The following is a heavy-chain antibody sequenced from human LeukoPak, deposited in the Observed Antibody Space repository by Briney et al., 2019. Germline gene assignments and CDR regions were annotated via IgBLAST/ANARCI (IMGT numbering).Heavy chain of an antibody. CDR2: INHSGST. D-gene: IGHD3-10*01. J-gene: IGHJ6*02. Sequence: SETLSLTCAVYGGSFSGYYWSWIRQPPGKGLEWIGEINHSGSTNYNPSLKSRVTISVDTSKNQFSLKLSSVTAADTAVYYCARVRRGAYGSGIYYYYRMDVWGQGTTVTVSS. CDR3: ARVRRGAYGSGIYYYYRMDV. CDR1: GGSFSGYY. V-gene: IGHV4-34*01.